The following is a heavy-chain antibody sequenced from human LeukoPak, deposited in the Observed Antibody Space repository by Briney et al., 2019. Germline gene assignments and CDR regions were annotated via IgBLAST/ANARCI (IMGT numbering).Heavy chain of an antibody. V-gene: IGHV3-23*01. CDR2: ISGSGGST. CDR3: AKNADRGAYCRGGSCYPYYYYYMDV. CDR1: GFTFSSYG. Sequence: GGTLRLSCAASGFTFSSYGMSWVRQSPGKGLEWVSAISGSGGSTYYADSVKGRFTVSRDNSKNTLYLQMNSLTVEDTAIYCAKNADRGAYCRGGSCYPYYYYYMDVWGTGTTVTISS. J-gene: IGHJ6*03. D-gene: IGHD2-15*01.